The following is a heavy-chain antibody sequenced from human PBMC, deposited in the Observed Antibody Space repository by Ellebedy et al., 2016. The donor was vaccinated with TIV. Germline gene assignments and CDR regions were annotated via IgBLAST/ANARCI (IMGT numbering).Heavy chain of an antibody. V-gene: IGHV1-8*01. CDR2: ISAYNGNT. CDR3: ARGGSFQH. CDR1: GYTFTSYD. D-gene: IGHD1-1*01. Sequence: ASVKVSCXASGYTFTSYDINWVRQATGQGLEWMGWISAYNGNTNYAQKFQGRVTMTRDTSTSTVYMELSSLRSEDMAVYYCARGGSFQHWGQGTLVTVSS. J-gene: IGHJ1*01.